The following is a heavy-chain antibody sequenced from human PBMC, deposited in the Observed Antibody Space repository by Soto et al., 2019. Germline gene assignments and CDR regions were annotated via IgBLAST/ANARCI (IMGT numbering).Heavy chain of an antibody. CDR1: GFTFSSYA. CDR2: ISGSSGST. D-gene: IGHD1-26*01. V-gene: IGHV3-23*01. J-gene: IGHJ4*02. CDR3: AKGVGGSYSIDY. Sequence: GGSLRLSCAASGFTFSSYAMSWVRQAPGKGLEWVSAISGSSGSTYYADSVKGRFTISRDNSKNTLYLQMNSLRAEDTAVYYCAKGVGGSYSIDYWGQGTLVTVSS.